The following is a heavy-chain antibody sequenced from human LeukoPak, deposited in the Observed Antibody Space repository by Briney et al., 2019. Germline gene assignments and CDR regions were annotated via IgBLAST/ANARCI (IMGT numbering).Heavy chain of an antibody. Sequence: PSETLSLTCTVSGGSISSYYWSWIRQPPGKGLEWIGYIYYSGSTNYNPSLKSRVTISVDTSKNQFSLKLSSVTAADTAVYYCATHATYYYDSSGPSPDYFDYWGQGTLVTVSS. CDR3: ATHATYYYDSSGPSPDYFDY. CDR2: IYYSGST. V-gene: IGHV4-59*01. D-gene: IGHD3-22*01. CDR1: GGSISSYY. J-gene: IGHJ4*02.